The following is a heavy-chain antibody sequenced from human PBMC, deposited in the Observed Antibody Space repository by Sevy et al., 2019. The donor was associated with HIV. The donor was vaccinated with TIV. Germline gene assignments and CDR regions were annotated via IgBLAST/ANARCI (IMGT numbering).Heavy chain of an antibody. V-gene: IGHV1-24*01. CDR2: FDPEDGET. D-gene: IGHD3-22*01. CDR1: GSTLTRLA. J-gene: IGHJ4*02. CDR3: ATTKDYYDSSGSPFDD. Sequence: ASVKVSCKVSGSTLTRLAIHWVRQAPGKGPEWMGSFDPEDGETIYSQKFQGRVTMTEDTSTDTGYMELSSLRSEDTVVYYCATTKDYYDSSGSPFDDWGQGTLVTVSS.